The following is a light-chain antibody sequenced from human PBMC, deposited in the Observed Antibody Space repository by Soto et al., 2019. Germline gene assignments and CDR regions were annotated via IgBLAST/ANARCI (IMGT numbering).Light chain of an antibody. V-gene: IGKV1-5*01. CDR1: QSVNGW. J-gene: IGKJ1*01. CDR3: QRYNSNPWT. CDR2: AAS. Sequence: DIQMTQSPSTLSASVGDRVTITCRASQSVNGWLAWYQQKPGKAPKLLIYAASNLESGVPSRFSGSGSGTEFALTISSLQPDESATYYCQRYNSNPWTFGQGNKVEVK.